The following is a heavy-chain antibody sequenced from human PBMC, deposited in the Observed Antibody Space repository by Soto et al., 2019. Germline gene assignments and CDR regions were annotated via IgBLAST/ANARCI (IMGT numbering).Heavy chain of an antibody. D-gene: IGHD2-15*01. Sequence: RASVKVSCKASGGTFSSYAISWVRQAPGQGLEWMGGIIPIFGTANYAQKFQGRVTITADESTSTAYMELSSLRSEDTAVYYCARSLSLIGLGFPFDYWGQGTLVTVSS. J-gene: IGHJ4*02. CDR1: GGTFSSYA. V-gene: IGHV1-69*13. CDR3: ARSLSLIGLGFPFDY. CDR2: IIPIFGTA.